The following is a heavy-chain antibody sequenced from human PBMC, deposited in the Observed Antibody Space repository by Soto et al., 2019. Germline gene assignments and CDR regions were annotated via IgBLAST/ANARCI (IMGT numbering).Heavy chain of an antibody. CDR1: GFSFSSFV. CDR3: ARWSFLDH. CDR2: LSGSDGKT. V-gene: IGHV3-23*01. D-gene: IGHD1-26*01. J-gene: IGHJ4*02. Sequence: EVQLLESGGRLVQPGGSLRLSCATSGFSFSSFVMSWVRQAPGKGLEWVSSLSGSDGKTYYADSVKGRFSMSTDTSKSTLYLEMNSLRAEDTAVYYCARWSFLDHWGQATRVTVS.